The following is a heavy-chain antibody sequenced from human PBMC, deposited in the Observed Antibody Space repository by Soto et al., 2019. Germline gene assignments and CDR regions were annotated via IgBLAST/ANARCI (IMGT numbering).Heavy chain of an antibody. D-gene: IGHD6-19*01. CDR2: ISGSGGST. Sequence: PGGSLTLSCAASGFTFSSYAMSWVRQAPGEGLEWVSGISGSGGSTYYADSVKGRFTISRDNSKNKLSLQMNSLRAEDTAVYYCAKDHERLGSGWPADYWGQGTLVTVSS. CDR3: AKDHERLGSGWPADY. V-gene: IGHV3-23*01. J-gene: IGHJ4*02. CDR1: GFTFSSYA.